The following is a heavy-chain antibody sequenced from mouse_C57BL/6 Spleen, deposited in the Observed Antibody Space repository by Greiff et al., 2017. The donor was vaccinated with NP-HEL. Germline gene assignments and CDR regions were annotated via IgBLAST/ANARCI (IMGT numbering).Heavy chain of an antibody. CDR1: GYTFTSYW. Sequence: VQLQQPGAELVRPGSSVKLSCKASGYTFTSYWMHWVKQRPIQGLEWIGNIDPSDSETHYNQKFKDKATLTVDKSSSTAYMPLSSLTSEDSAVYYCARAGNYYGSSYLDYWGQGTTLTVSS. CDR3: ARAGNYYGSSYLDY. CDR2: IDPSDSET. J-gene: IGHJ2*01. D-gene: IGHD1-1*01. V-gene: IGHV1-52*01.